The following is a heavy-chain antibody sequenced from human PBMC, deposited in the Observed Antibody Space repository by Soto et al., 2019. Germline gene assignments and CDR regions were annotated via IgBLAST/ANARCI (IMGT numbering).Heavy chain of an antibody. V-gene: IGHV3-23*01. J-gene: IGHJ4*02. D-gene: IGHD2-2*01. CDR3: AKDPYCSSISCYAGNFYY. CDR1: GFTFSNYP. Sequence: GGALRLSCAASGFTFSNYPMSWVRQAPGKGLEWVSYISDSGGTTYYADSVKGRFTISRDNSKNTLYLQMNSLRAEDTAVYYCAKDPYCSSISCYAGNFYYWGQGTLVTVSS. CDR2: ISDSGGTT.